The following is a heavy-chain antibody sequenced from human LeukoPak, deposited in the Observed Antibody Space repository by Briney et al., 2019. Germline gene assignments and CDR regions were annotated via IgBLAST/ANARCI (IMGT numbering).Heavy chain of an antibody. V-gene: IGHV4-59*01. Sequence: SETLSLTCTVSGGSISTNYWSWIRQPPGEGLEFIGNIYYSGSTNYNPSLKSRVTISVDTSKNQFSLKLTSVTAADTAVYYCAGSQGEYYFIDVRGKGTTVTVSS. J-gene: IGHJ6*03. D-gene: IGHD3-16*01. CDR1: GGSISTNY. CDR2: IYYSGST. CDR3: AGSQGEYYFIDV.